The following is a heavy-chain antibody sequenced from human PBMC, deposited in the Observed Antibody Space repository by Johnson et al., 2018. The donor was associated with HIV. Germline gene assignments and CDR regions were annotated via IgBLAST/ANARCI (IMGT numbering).Heavy chain of an antibody. Sequence: EVQLVESGGGLVQPGGSLRLSCAASGFAVSSNYMSWVRQAPGKGLEWVSAIYSGGSTYYADSVKGRFTISRDNSKNTLYLQMNSLRAEDTAVYYCARWVIAARSFGAFDIWGQGTMVTVSS. V-gene: IGHV3-66*01. J-gene: IGHJ3*02. CDR1: GFAVSSNY. CDR2: IYSGGST. D-gene: IGHD6-6*01. CDR3: ARWVIAARSFGAFDI.